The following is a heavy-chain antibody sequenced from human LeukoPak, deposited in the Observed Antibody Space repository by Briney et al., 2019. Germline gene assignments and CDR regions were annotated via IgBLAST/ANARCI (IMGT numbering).Heavy chain of an antibody. J-gene: IGHJ4*02. CDR2: INPGGTT. CDR3: ARAKSTVSTYFDS. CDR1: GGSFSGYY. V-gene: IGHV4-34*01. Sequence: ASETLSLTCAVHGGSFSGYYWAWIRQPPGKGLEWIGEINPGGTTNYHPSLKRRVTISADTSKSQFSLELRSVTAADTAVFYCARAKSTVSTYFDSWGQGSLVTVSS. D-gene: IGHD4-17*01.